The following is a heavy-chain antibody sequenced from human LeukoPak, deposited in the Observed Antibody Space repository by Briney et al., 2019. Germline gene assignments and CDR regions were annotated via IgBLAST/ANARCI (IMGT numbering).Heavy chain of an antibody. CDR1: VGAITRDY. V-gene: IGHV4-59*01. J-gene: IGHJ6*02. Sequence: PSETLSLTCTVSVGAITRDYCSSIRQPPGHGLECRGDIYDRGCTNYHPSLKSRVTISVDTSKVQLSLKLSSVTAADTAVYYCARGRLNVAMTYIYYYGMDVWGQGTTVTVSS. CDR2: IYDRGCT. CDR3: ARGRLNVAMTYIYYYGMDV. D-gene: IGHD5-12*01.